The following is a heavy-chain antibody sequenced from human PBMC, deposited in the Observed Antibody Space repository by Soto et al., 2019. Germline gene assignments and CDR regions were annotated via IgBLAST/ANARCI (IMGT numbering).Heavy chain of an antibody. Sequence: ASVKVSCKASGYIFTNYNIHWVRQAPGQRLEWMGWINVGSGNTKYSERFQGRVTNTRDTSASTAFMELSSLTSEDTGVYYCARDQGLGDVWGQGTTVTVSS. CDR2: INVGSGNT. J-gene: IGHJ6*02. D-gene: IGHD3-16*01. V-gene: IGHV1-3*01. CDR3: ARDQGLGDV. CDR1: GYIFTNYN.